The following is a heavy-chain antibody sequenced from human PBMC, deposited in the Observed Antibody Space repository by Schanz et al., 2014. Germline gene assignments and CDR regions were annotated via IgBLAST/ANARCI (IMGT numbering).Heavy chain of an antibody. CDR1: GFTVSSNY. J-gene: IGHJ4*02. CDR2: INQDGSEK. D-gene: IGHD1-1*01. Sequence: EVQLVESGGGLIQPGGSLRLSCAVSGFTVSSNYMSWVRQAPGKGLEWVANINQDGSEKYYVDSVKGRFTISRDNAKNSLYLQMNGLRAEDTAVFYCARDGAELYYFDDWGQGTLVTVSS. CDR3: ARDGAELYYFDD. V-gene: IGHV3-7*01.